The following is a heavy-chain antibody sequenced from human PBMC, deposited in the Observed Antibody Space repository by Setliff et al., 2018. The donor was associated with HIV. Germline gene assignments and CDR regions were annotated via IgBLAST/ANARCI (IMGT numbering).Heavy chain of an antibody. Sequence: GGSLRLSCAASGFTFSTYSLNWVCQAPGKVREWVSYISGNNDAIHYADSVKGRFTISRDNANNSLYLQMNSLRAEDTAGYYCAREGGSSGYCGYFDHWGEGTLVTVSS. CDR3: AREGGSSGYCGYFDH. CDR2: ISGNNDAI. D-gene: IGHD3-22*01. CDR1: GFTFSTYS. V-gene: IGHV3-48*01. J-gene: IGHJ4*02.